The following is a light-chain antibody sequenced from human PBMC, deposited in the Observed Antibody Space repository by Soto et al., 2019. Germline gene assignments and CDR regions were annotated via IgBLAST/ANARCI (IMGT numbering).Light chain of an antibody. CDR3: LQYKIYPLS. V-gene: IGKV1-5*03. Sequence: DIQMTQSPSTLSASVGDIVTITCRASQSLSGWLAWYQQRPGKAPKMLIHKASTLAVGVPSRFSGSDSGTEFTLTISSVQTDDFATYFCLQYKIYPLSFGGGTKVEIK. J-gene: IGKJ4*01. CDR1: QSLSGW. CDR2: KAS.